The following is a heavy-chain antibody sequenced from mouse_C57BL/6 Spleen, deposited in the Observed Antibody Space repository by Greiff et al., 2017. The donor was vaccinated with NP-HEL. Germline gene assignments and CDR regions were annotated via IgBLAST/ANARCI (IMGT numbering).Heavy chain of an antibody. CDR3: TRSRLYQRGFAY. Sequence: SGAELVRPGASVTLSCKASGYTFTDYEMHWVKQTPVHGLEWIGAIDPETGGTAYNQKFKGKAILTADKSSSTAYMELRSLTSEDSAVYYCTRSRLYQRGFAYWGQGTLVTVSA. J-gene: IGHJ3*01. D-gene: IGHD2-12*01. V-gene: IGHV1-15*01. CDR1: GYTFTDYE. CDR2: IDPETGGT.